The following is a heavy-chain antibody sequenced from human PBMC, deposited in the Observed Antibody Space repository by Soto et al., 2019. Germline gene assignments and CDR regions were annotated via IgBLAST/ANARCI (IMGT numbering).Heavy chain of an antibody. V-gene: IGHV4-59*01. Sequence: QVQLQESGPGLVKPSETLYLTCTVSGGSISNYYRSWVRQPPGKGLEWIGFSYYTGSTNYKSSLKSLVTMSLGTSKNQFSLQLSSVTAADTAVYYCARCGYRFGSGYYFDYWGQGPLVTVSS. J-gene: IGHJ4*02. CDR2: SYYTGST. CDR3: ARCGYRFGSGYYFDY. D-gene: IGHD5-18*01. CDR1: GGSISNYY.